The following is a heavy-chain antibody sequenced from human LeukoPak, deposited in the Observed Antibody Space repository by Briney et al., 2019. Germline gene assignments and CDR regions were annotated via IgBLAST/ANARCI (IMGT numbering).Heavy chain of an antibody. CDR3: ARQGSGGRAFDI. D-gene: IGHD1-26*01. V-gene: IGHV4-59*08. CDR1: GGSISSYY. CDR2: IYYSGST. J-gene: IGHJ3*02. Sequence: ASETLSLTCTVSGGSISSYYWSWIRQPPGKGLEWSGYIYYSGSTNYNPSLKSRVSISVDTSKNQFSLKLSSVTAADTAVYYCARQGSGGRAFDIWGQGTMVTVSS.